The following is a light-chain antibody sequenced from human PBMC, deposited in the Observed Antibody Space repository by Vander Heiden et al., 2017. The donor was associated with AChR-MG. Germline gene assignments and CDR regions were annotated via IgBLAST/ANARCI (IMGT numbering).Light chain of an antibody. CDR2: TIS. J-gene: IGKJ4*01. V-gene: IGKV1-39*01. CDR1: LSVSIF. Sequence: DIQMTQSPSSLSASVGDRVTITCRASLSVSIFLHWYQQKPGKAPELLISTISNLQSGIPSRFSGSGSGTDFALTISSLQPEDFATYYCQQCSIMPVTFGGGTKVEVQ. CDR3: QQCSIMPVT.